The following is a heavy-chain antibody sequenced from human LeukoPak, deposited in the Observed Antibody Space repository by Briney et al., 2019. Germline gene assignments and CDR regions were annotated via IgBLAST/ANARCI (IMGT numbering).Heavy chain of an antibody. CDR2: SYHRGST. Sequence: SETLSLTCTVSGGSISSYYWSWIRQPPGKGLEWIGWSYHRGSTSYNPSLKSRVAISVDTSENQFSLKLSSVTAADTAVYYCARDRELGYWGREPWSPSPQ. J-gene: IGHJ4*02. D-gene: IGHD1-1*01. CDR1: GGSISSYY. V-gene: IGHV4-59*01. CDR3: ARDRELGY.